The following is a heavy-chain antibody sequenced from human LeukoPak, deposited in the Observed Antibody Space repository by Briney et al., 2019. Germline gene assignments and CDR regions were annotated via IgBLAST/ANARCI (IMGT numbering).Heavy chain of an antibody. Sequence: ASVKVSCKASGYTFTSYAMHWVRQAPGQRLEWMGWINAGNGNTKYSQKFQGRVTITRDTSASTAYMKLSSLRSEDTAVYYCAREDCSSTSCLYYYYGMDVWGQGTTVTVSS. D-gene: IGHD2-2*01. CDR1: GYTFTSYA. J-gene: IGHJ6*02. CDR2: INAGNGNT. V-gene: IGHV1-3*01. CDR3: AREDCSSTSCLYYYYGMDV.